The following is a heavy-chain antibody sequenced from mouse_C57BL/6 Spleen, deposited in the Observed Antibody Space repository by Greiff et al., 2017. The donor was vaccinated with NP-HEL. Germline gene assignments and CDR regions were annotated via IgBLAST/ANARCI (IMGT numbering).Heavy chain of an antibody. Sequence: VQLQQSGAELARPGASVKMSCKASGYTFTSYTMHWVKQRPGQGLEWIGYINPSSGYTKYNQKFKDKATLTADKSSSTAYMQLSSLTSEDSAVYYCASYGSSHFDYWGQGTTLTVSS. CDR1: GYTFTSYT. V-gene: IGHV1-4*01. CDR2: INPSSGYT. J-gene: IGHJ2*01. CDR3: ASYGSSHFDY. D-gene: IGHD1-1*01.